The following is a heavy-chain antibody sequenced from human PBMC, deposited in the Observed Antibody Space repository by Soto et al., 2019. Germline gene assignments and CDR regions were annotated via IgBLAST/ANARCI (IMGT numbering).Heavy chain of an antibody. CDR2: ISAYNGNT. CDR1: GYTFTSYG. J-gene: IGHJ5*02. D-gene: IGHD3-3*01. V-gene: IGHV1-18*01. Sequence: ASVKVSCKASGYTFTSYGISWVRQAPGQGLEWMGWISAYNGNTNYAQKLQGRVTMTTDTSTSTAYMELRSLRSDDTSVYYCARDPAWEEWLLFHWFDPWGQGTLVTVSS. CDR3: ARDPAWEEWLLFHWFDP.